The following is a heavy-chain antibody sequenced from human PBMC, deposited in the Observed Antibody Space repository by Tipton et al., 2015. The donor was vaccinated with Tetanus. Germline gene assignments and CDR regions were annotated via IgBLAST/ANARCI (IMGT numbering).Heavy chain of an antibody. CDR2: IYPGDSDT. V-gene: IGHV5-51*01. D-gene: IGHD7-27*01. J-gene: IGHJ2*01. Sequence: QLVQSGAEMRKSGESLKISCKTSGYFFDTHWIAWVRQMPGKGLEWMGIIYPGDSDTGYSPSFQGQVTMSVDRSTATAYLQWGSLKASDTAVFFCARRLGPYTGDQIWHFDLWGRGTLVTVSS. CDR3: ARRLGPYTGDQIWHFDL. CDR1: GYFFDTHW.